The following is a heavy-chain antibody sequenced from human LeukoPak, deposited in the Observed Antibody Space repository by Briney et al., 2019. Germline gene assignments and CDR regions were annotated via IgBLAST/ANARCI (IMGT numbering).Heavy chain of an antibody. J-gene: IGHJ4*02. Sequence: ASVKVSCKASGGTFSSYAISWVRQAPGQGLEWMGRIIPILSIANYAQKFQGRVTITADKSTSTAYMELSSLRSEDTAVYYCARGAVAEDYWGQGTLVTVSS. CDR3: ARGAVAEDY. V-gene: IGHV1-69*04. CDR1: GGTFSSYA. D-gene: IGHD6-19*01. CDR2: IIPILSIA.